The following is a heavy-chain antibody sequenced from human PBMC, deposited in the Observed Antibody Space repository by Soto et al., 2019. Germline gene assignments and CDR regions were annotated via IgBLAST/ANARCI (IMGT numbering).Heavy chain of an antibody. CDR2: ISGSGGST. Sequence: GGSLRLSFAASGFTFNSYAMTWVRQAPGKGLEWVSTISGSGGSTYYADSVKGRCTISRDNSKNTLYLQMNSLRAEDTAVYYCAKDSCSSASCYTFDYWGQGTLVTVSS. CDR3: AKDSCSSASCYTFDY. CDR1: GFTFNSYA. V-gene: IGHV3-23*01. D-gene: IGHD2-2*02. J-gene: IGHJ4*02.